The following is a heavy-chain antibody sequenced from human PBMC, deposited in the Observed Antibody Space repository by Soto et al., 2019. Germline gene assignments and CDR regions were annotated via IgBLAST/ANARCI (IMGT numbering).Heavy chain of an antibody. CDR2: ISAYNGNT. Sequence: ASVKVSCKASGYTFTSYGISWVRQAPGQGLEWMGWISAYNGNTNYAQKLQGRVTMTTDTSTSTAYMELRSLRSDDTAVYYCARSGLKVTTGDYYYMDVWGKGTTVTVS. CDR1: GYTFTSYG. V-gene: IGHV1-18*01. D-gene: IGHD4-17*01. CDR3: ARSGLKVTTGDYYYMDV. J-gene: IGHJ6*03.